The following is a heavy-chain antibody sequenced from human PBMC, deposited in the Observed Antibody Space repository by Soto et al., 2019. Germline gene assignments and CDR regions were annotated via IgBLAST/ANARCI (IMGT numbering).Heavy chain of an antibody. J-gene: IGHJ5*02. D-gene: IGHD3-22*01. Sequence: SVKVSCKASGFTFTSSAVQWVRQARGQRLEWIGWIVVGSGNTNYAQKFQERVTITRDMSTSTAYMELSSLRSEDTAVYYCAADQGYYDSSRYSLPGIHPSGQATLVTVSS. CDR2: IVVGSGNT. V-gene: IGHV1-58*01. CDR1: GFTFTSSA. CDR3: AADQGYYDSSRYSLPGIHP.